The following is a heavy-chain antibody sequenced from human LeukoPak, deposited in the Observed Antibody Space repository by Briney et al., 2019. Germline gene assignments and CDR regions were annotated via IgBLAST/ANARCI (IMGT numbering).Heavy chain of an antibody. CDR2: IYYSGST. D-gene: IGHD5-12*01. CDR1: GGSISSYY. V-gene: IGHV4-59*01. J-gene: IGHJ4*02. Sequence: SETLSLTCTVSGGSISSYYWSWIRQPPGKGLEWIGYIYYSGSTNYNPSLKSRVTISVDTSKNQFSLKLSSVTAADTAVYYCAKAGIVATRVIVYYFDYWGQGTLVTVSS. CDR3: AKAGIVATRVIVYYFDY.